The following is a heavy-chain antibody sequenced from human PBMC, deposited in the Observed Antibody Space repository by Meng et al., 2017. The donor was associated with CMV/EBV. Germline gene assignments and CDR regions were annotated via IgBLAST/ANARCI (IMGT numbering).Heavy chain of an antibody. CDR1: GFTFSSYS. CDR2: ISSSSSTI. D-gene: IGHD2-21*01. CDR3: ASRAYCGGDCFDAFDI. Sequence: GESLKISCAASGFTFSSYSMNWVRQAPGKGLEWVSSISSSSSTIYYADSVKGRFTISRDNAKNSLYLQMNSLRAEDTAVYYCASRAYCGGDCFDAFDIWGQGTMVTVSS. J-gene: IGHJ3*02. V-gene: IGHV3-48*04.